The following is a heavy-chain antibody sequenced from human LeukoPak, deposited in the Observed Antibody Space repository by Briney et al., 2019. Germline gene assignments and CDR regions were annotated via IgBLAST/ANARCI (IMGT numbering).Heavy chain of an antibody. J-gene: IGHJ4*02. V-gene: IGHV3-43*01. Sequence: QPGGSLRLSCAASGFTFDDYTMHWVRQPPGKGLEWVSLTSWNGGSIHYADSVRGRFTVSRDNSKDSLYLHMNSLTTEDTALYYCTKGGSSSWWFFDYWGQGTLVTVSS. CDR2: TSWNGGSI. CDR3: TKGGSSSWWFFDY. CDR1: GFTFDDYT. D-gene: IGHD6-13*01.